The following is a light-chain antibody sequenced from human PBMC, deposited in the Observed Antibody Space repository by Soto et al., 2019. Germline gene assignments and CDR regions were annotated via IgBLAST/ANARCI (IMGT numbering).Light chain of an antibody. CDR2: DVT. J-gene: IGLJ1*01. V-gene: IGLV2-14*03. CDR3: SSYTSSNNYV. Sequence: QSALTQPASVSVSPGQSSTISCTGTSSDVGGYNYVSWYQQHTGEVPKLMLYDVTPRPSGVSIRFSGSKSGNTASLTISGLQAEDEADYYCSSYTSSNNYVFGTGTKLTVL. CDR1: SSDVGGYNY.